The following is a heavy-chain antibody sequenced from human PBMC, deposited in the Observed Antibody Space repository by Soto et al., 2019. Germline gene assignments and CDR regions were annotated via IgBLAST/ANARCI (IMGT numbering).Heavy chain of an antibody. CDR1: GFTFSDYA. V-gene: IGHV3-30*03. Sequence: VQLVESGGGVVQPGRSLRLSCAASGFTFSDYAMHWVRQAPGKGLEWVAVVSHDGRNTHYADSVKGRFTIYRDSSKNTVSLEMTSLRAEDTAVYYCATGGRQWLVTSDFNYWGQGALVTVSS. CDR3: ATGGRQWLVTSDFNY. J-gene: IGHJ4*02. D-gene: IGHD6-19*01. CDR2: VSHDGRNT.